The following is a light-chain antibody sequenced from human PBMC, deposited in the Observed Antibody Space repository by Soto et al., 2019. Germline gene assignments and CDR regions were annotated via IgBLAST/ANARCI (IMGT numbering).Light chain of an antibody. CDR3: QTWVTVPPWL. V-gene: IGLV4-69*01. J-gene: IGLJ3*02. CDR2: VNSDGSH. CDR1: SGHSTYA. Sequence: QSVLTQSPSASASLGASVKLTCTLTSGHSTYAIAWHQQQPEKGPRYLMKVNSDGSHSKGDGVPDRFSGSSSGAERYLTISSLQSEDAADYYCQTWVTVPPWLFGGGPKVTVL.